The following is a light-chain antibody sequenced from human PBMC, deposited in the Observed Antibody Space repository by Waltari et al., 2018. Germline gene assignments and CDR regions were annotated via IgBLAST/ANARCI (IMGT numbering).Light chain of an antibody. CDR2: GNN. V-gene: IGLV1-40*01. CDR3: QSFDNMLSGGVV. Sequence: QSVLTQPPSVSGTPGQRVTIPCSGSTSNIGAGHDVHWYQHLPGPAPKLLLYGNNNRPSGVPDRFSGSKSGTSASLAITGLQADDEADYFCQSFDNMLSGGVVFGGGTKLAVL. CDR1: TSNIGAGHD. J-gene: IGLJ2*01.